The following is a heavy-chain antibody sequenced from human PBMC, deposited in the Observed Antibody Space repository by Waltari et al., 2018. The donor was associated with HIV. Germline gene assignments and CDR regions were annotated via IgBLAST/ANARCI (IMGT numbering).Heavy chain of an antibody. V-gene: IGHV4-39*01. CDR3: ARHFWNGGNSFDRRGYYYYGMDV. CDR1: GGSISSSSYY. J-gene: IGHJ6*02. Sequence: QLQLQESGPGLVKPSETLSLTCTVSGGSISSSSYYWGWIRQPPGKGLEWIGSIYYSGSTYYNPSLKSRVTISVDTSKNQFSLKLSSVTAADTAVYYCARHFWNGGNSFDRRGYYYYGMDVWGQGTTVTVSS. D-gene: IGHD1-1*01. CDR2: IYYSGST.